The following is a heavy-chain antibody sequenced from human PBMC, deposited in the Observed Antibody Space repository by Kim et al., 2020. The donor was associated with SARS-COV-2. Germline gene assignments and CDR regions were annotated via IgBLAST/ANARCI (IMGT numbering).Heavy chain of an antibody. Sequence: GGSLRLSCEASGFTVSGNYMSWVRQAPGKGLEWVSVIYPGDRTSYADSVRGRFTISRYNSRNTLDLEMNSLRPEDTALYYCGRSGYSSGWWGDNFDLWGQGKMVTVSS. CDR2: IYPGDRT. CDR1: GFTVSGNY. J-gene: IGHJ3*01. D-gene: IGHD6-19*01. V-gene: IGHV3-53*04. CDR3: GRSGYSSGWWGDNFDL.